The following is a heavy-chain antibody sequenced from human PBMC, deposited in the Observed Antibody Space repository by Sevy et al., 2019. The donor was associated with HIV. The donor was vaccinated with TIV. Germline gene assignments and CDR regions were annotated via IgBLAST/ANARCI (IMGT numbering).Heavy chain of an antibody. D-gene: IGHD2-15*01. V-gene: IGHV1-8*01. CDR3: ARGRAVVVAAPRRYYFDY. CDR1: GYTFTSYD. CDR2: MNPNSGNT. J-gene: IGHJ4*02. Sequence: ASVKVSCKASGYTFTSYDINWVRQATGQGLEWMGWMNPNSGNTGYAQKFQGRVTMTRNTSISTAYMELSSLRSEDTAGYYCARGRAVVVAAPRRYYFDYWGQGTLVTVSS.